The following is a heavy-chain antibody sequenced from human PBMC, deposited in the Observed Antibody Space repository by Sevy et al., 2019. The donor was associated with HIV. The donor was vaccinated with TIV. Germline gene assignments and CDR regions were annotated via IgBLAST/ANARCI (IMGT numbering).Heavy chain of an antibody. J-gene: IGHJ4*02. CDR3: ASTREYYSDNSGYFDY. V-gene: IGHV1-24*01. D-gene: IGHD3-22*01. Sequence: ASVKVSCKFSGHTLTELPIHWVRQAPGKRLEWTGRFDPEDGERIYAQKFQGRVTMTEDTSTDTAYMELSSLRSEDTALYYCASTREYYSDNSGYFDYWGQRTLVTVS. CDR2: FDPEDGER. CDR1: GHTLTELP.